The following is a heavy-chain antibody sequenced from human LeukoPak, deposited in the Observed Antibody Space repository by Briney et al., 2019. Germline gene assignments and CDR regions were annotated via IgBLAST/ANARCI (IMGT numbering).Heavy chain of an antibody. Sequence: QPGGSLRLSCAASGFTFSSYAMSWVRQAPGKGLEWVSAISGSGGSTYYADSVKGRFTISRDNAKNSLYLQMNSLRAEDTAVYYCAREGCSTSCPDYYYYGMDVWGQGTTVTVSS. V-gene: IGHV3-23*01. D-gene: IGHD2-2*01. J-gene: IGHJ6*02. CDR2: ISGSGGST. CDR3: AREGCSTSCPDYYYYGMDV. CDR1: GFTFSSYA.